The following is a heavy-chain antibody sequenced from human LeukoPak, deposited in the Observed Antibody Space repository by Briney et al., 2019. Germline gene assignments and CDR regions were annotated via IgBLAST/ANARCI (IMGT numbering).Heavy chain of an antibody. V-gene: IGHV3-23*01. Sequence: GGSLRLSCAASGFTFSSYAMSWVRQAPGKGLEWVSAISGSGGSTYYADSVKGRFAISRDNSKNTLYLQMNSLRAEDTAVYYCAGSWYGETGLDYWGQGTLVTVSS. CDR3: AGSWYGETGLDY. J-gene: IGHJ4*02. CDR2: ISGSGGST. CDR1: GFTFSSYA. D-gene: IGHD3-10*01.